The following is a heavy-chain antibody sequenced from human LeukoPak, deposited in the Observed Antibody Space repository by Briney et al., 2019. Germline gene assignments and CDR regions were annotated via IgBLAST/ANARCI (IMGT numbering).Heavy chain of an antibody. Sequence: GGSLRLSCAASGFTFSSYGMHWVRQAPGKGLEWVAFIRYDGSNKYYADSVKGRFTISRDNSKNTLYLQMNSLRAEDTAVYYCAKEGPGYSSGWYVGEGSWFDPWGQGTLVTVSS. CDR1: GFTFSSYG. CDR3: AKEGPGYSSGWYVGEGSWFDP. D-gene: IGHD6-19*01. J-gene: IGHJ5*02. CDR2: IRYDGSNK. V-gene: IGHV3-30*02.